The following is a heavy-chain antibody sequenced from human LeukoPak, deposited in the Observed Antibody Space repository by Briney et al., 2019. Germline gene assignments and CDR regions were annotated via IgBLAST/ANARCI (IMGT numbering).Heavy chain of an antibody. CDR3: AGLVGRYSSGLYYYYFDY. V-gene: IGHV4-4*02. J-gene: IGHJ4*02. Sequence: SETLSLTCTVSGYSINSLDLWSWVRQPPGKGMEWIGEMYLSGTTHSNPSVKSRVTISIDKSKNQFFLNLSSVTAADTAVYYCAGLVGRYSSGLYYYYFDYWGQGTLVTVSS. D-gene: IGHD3-22*01. CDR2: MYLSGTT. CDR1: GYSINSLDL.